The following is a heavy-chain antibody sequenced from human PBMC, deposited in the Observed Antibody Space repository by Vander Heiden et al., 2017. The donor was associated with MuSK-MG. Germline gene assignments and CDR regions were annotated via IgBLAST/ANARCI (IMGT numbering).Heavy chain of an antibody. V-gene: IGHV4-31*03. CDR3: ARAGRTSRAGYYYMDV. CDR1: GGSISSGNYY. CDR2: IYYSGST. D-gene: IGHD2-2*01. J-gene: IGHJ6*03. Sequence: QVQLQESGPGLVKPSQTLSLTCTVSGGSISSGNYYWSWIRQHPGKGLEWIGYIYYSGSTYYNPSLKGRVTISVDTSKNQFSLKLSSVTAADTAVYYCARAGRTSRAGYYYMDVWGKGTTVTVSS.